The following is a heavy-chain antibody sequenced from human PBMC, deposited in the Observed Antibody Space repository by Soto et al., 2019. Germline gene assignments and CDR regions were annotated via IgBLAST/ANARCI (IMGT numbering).Heavy chain of an antibody. CDR3: ARSAYSSAIDY. Sequence: QVQLVQSGAEVKKPGSSVKVSCKASGGTFSSYTISWVRQAPGQGLEWMGRIIPILGIANYAQKFQGRVTITADKSTSTAYMELSSLRSEVTAVYYCARSAYSSAIDYWGQGTLVTVSS. CDR2: IIPILGIA. J-gene: IGHJ4*02. V-gene: IGHV1-69*02. D-gene: IGHD6-19*01. CDR1: GGTFSSYT.